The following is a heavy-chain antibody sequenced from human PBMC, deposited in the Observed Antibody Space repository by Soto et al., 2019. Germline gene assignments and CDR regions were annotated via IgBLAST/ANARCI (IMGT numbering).Heavy chain of an antibody. CDR3: ARGPAYCGGACYSSLNFDF. Sequence: QVQLQESGPGLVKPSQTLSLTCTVSGDSISSGNFYWSWIRQPPGKGLEWIGYIYYSGSTYYNPSLKSRLTILEDTSKNQFSLKLNSVTAADTAVYYCARGPAYCGGACYSSLNFDFWGQGALGTVSS. CDR1: GDSISSGNFY. V-gene: IGHV4-30-4*01. CDR2: IYYSGST. D-gene: IGHD2-21*02. J-gene: IGHJ4*02.